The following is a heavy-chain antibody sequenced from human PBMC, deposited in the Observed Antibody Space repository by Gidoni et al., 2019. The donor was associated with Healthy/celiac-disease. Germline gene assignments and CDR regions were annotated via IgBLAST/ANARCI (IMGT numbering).Heavy chain of an antibody. CDR2: SWYDGSNN. V-gene: IGHV3-33*01. CDR1: GFTFSSYG. Sequence: QVQLVESGGGVVQPGRSLRLSCAASGFTFSSYGMPWVRQAPGKGLEWVAVSWYDGSNNYYADSVKRRFTISRDNSKNTLYLQMNSLSAEDTAVYYCARDHRYCSSTSCYWGWFDPWGQGTLVTVSS. J-gene: IGHJ5*02. D-gene: IGHD2-2*01. CDR3: ARDHRYCSSTSCYWGWFDP.